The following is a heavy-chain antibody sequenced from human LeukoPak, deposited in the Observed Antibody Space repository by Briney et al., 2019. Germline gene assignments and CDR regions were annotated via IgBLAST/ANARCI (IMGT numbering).Heavy chain of an antibody. CDR2: ISGSGGST. V-gene: IGHV3-23*01. J-gene: IGHJ3*02. CDR3: AKDQSGRHPRQDAFDI. D-gene: IGHD3-3*01. Sequence: GGSLRLSCAASGFTFSNAWMSWVRQAPGKGLEWVSAISGSGGSTYYADSVKGRFTISRDNSKNTLYLQMNSLRAEDTAVYYCAKDQSGRHPRQDAFDIWGQGTMVTVSS. CDR1: GFTFSNAW.